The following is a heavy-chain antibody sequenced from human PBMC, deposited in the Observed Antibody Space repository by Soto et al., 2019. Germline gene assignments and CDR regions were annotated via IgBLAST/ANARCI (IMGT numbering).Heavy chain of an antibody. CDR1: GFSLSTSGVG. CDR3: AHLSTPSPEDVWFDP. Sequence: SGPTLVKPTQTLTLTCTFSGFSLSTSGVGVGWIRQPPGKALEWLALIYWNDDKRYSPSLKSRLTITKDTSKNQVVLTMTNMDPVDTATYYCAHLSTPSPEDVWFDPWGQGTLVTVSS. J-gene: IGHJ5*02. V-gene: IGHV2-5*01. CDR2: IYWNDDK.